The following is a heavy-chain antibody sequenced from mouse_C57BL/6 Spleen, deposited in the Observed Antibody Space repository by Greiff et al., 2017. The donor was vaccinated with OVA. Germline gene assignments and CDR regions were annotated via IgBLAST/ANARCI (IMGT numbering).Heavy chain of an antibody. J-gene: IGHJ2*01. Sequence: VQLQQSGAELVRPGASVTLSCKASGYTFTDYEMHWVKQTPVHGLEWIGAIDPETGGTSYNQKFKGKAILTADKSSSTAYMELRSLTSEDSAVYYCTRALRVGYFDYWGQGTTLTVSS. CDR3: TRALRVGYFDY. CDR2: IDPETGGT. D-gene: IGHD2-4*01. CDR1: GYTFTDYE. V-gene: IGHV1-15*01.